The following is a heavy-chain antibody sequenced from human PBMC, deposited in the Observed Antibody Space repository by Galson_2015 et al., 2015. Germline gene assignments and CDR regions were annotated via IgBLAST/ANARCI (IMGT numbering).Heavy chain of an antibody. J-gene: IGHJ4*02. CDR2: IYWNDDK. D-gene: IGHD3-10*01. CDR1: GFSLSTSGVG. Sequence: PALVKPTQTLTLTCTFSGFSLSTSGVGVGWIRQPPGKALEWLALIYWNDDKRYSPSLKSRLTITKDTSKNQVVLTMTNMDPVDTATYYCAHRQNPPPPMVRGVEFDYWGQGTLVTVSS. CDR3: AHRQNPPPPMVRGVEFDY. V-gene: IGHV2-5*01.